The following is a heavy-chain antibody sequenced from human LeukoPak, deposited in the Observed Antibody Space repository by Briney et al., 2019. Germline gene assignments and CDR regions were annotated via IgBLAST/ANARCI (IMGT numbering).Heavy chain of an antibody. CDR1: GFTFSSYG. Sequence: PGGSLRLSCAASGFTFSSYGMHWVRQAPGKGLEWVAFIRYDGSNKYYADSVKGRFTISRDNSKNTLYLQMNSLRAEDTAVYYCAMIIVVVPAANGEFDYWGQGTLVTVSS. V-gene: IGHV3-30*02. CDR3: AMIIVVVPAANGEFDY. J-gene: IGHJ4*02. D-gene: IGHD2-2*01. CDR2: IRYDGSNK.